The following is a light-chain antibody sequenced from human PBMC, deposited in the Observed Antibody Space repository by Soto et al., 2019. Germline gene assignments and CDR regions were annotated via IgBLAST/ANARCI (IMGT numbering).Light chain of an antibody. J-gene: IGKJ4*01. Sequence: DIQITQSPSILSASVGDRVTITCRARQRLSSWLAWYQQKPGKAPKLMIYDASSLESGVPSRCSGSGSGTEFTLTISSLQPDDFATYYCQQYNSYSPLTFGGGTKVDIK. V-gene: IGKV1-5*01. CDR1: QRLSSW. CDR2: DAS. CDR3: QQYNSYSPLT.